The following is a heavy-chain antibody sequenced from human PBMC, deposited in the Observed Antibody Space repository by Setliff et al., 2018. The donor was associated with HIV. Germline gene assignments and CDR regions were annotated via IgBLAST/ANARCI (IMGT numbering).Heavy chain of an antibody. V-gene: IGHV5-51*01. J-gene: IGHJ5*02. CDR2: IYPDDSDT. CDR3: ARQGSGYKNWFDP. D-gene: IGHD5-12*01. Sequence: RGESLKISCKASGYSFTTNWIGWVRQVHGKGLEWMGIIYPDDSDTWYSPSFKGQVIMSVDKSINTAYLQWISLKASDTAMYYCARQGSGYKNWFDPWGQGTLVTVSS. CDR1: GYSFTTNW.